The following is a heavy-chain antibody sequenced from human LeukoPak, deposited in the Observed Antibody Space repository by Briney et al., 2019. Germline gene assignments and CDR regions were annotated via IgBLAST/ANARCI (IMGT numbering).Heavy chain of an antibody. CDR2: IYYSGST. CDR3: ARRRDGYNRNAFDI. V-gene: IGHV4-39*01. CDR1: GGSISSSSYY. J-gene: IGHJ3*02. Sequence: SETLSLTCTVSGGSISSSSYYWGWIRQPPGKGLEWIGSIYYSGSTYYNPSLKSRVTISVDTSKNQFSLKLSSVTAADTAVYYCARRRDGYNRNAFDIWGRGTMVTVSS. D-gene: IGHD5-24*01.